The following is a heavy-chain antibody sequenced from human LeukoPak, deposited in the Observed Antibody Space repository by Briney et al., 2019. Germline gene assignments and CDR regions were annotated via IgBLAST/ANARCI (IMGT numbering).Heavy chain of an antibody. D-gene: IGHD6-13*01. Sequence: PGGSLRLSCAASGFTVSSKYMSWVRPAPGKGLEWVSVIYSGGSTYYADSVKGRFTISRDNSKNTLYLQMNSLRAEDTAVYYCARDKVGSWEEWGYYMDVWGKGTTVTVSS. CDR3: ARDKVGSWEEWGYYMDV. J-gene: IGHJ6*03. CDR1: GFTVSSKY. CDR2: IYSGGST. V-gene: IGHV3-53*01.